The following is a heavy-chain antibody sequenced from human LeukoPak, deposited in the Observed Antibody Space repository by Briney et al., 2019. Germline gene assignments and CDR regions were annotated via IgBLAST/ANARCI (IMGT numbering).Heavy chain of an antibody. CDR3: ARVITVRGVIFDY. Sequence: SETLSLTCTVSGGSISSRSYYWGWIRQPPGKGLEWIGSIYYSGSTNYNPSLKSRVTISVDTSKNQFSLNLSSVTAADTAVYYCARVITVRGVIFDYWGQGTLVTVSS. D-gene: IGHD3-16*01. J-gene: IGHJ4*02. V-gene: IGHV4-39*07. CDR2: IYYSGST. CDR1: GGSISSRSYY.